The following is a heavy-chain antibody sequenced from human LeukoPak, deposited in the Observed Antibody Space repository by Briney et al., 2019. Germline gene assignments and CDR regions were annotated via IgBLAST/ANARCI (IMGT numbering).Heavy chain of an antibody. J-gene: IGHJ4*02. V-gene: IGHV3-21*01. CDR1: GFTFSSYS. Sequence: GESRRLSCAASGFTFSSYSMNWVRHAPGKVLEWVSSISSIISSIYYAESAKGRFTIPRDNAKKSLYLQMNSLRAEDTAVYYCASPGSIVVVPAAIFTYYFDYWGQGTLVTASS. CDR3: ASPGSIVVVPAAIFTYYFDY. CDR2: ISSIISSI. D-gene: IGHD2-2*02.